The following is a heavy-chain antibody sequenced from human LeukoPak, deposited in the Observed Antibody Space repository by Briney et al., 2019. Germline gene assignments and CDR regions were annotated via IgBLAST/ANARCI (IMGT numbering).Heavy chain of an antibody. Sequence: GGSLRLSCAASGFTFSSYDMHWVRQATGKGLEWVSAIGTAGDTYYPGSVKGRFTISRENAKNSLYLQMNSLRAGDTAVYYCASKYSYAEDDAFDIWGQGTMVTVSS. J-gene: IGHJ3*02. D-gene: IGHD5-18*01. CDR3: ASKYSYAEDDAFDI. V-gene: IGHV3-13*01. CDR2: IGTAGDT. CDR1: GFTFSSYD.